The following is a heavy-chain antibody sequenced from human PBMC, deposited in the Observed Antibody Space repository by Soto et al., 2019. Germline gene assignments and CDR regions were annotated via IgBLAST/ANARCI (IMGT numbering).Heavy chain of an antibody. CDR2: FSGDGGGT. CDR1: GFTFNPYA. Sequence: GGSLRLSCAASGFTFNPYAMNWVRQAPGKGLEWVSTFSGDGGGTYYADSVKGRFTISRDNPKNTLYLQMNSLRTEDTAVYYCAKNIMGPNTAFDSWGQGTLVTVSS. CDR3: AKNIMGPNTAFDS. V-gene: IGHV3-23*01. J-gene: IGHJ4*02. D-gene: IGHD1-26*01.